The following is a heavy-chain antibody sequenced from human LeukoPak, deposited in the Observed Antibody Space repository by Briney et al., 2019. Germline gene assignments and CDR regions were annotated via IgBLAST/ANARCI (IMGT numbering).Heavy chain of an antibody. Sequence: PGGSLRLSCTASGFTFSTYSLNWVRQAPGKGLEWVSFISSTSSHMYYADSVKGRLTISRDNAKNSLYLQMSSLRAEDTAVYYCARGERGSSYGALDHWGQGALVTVSS. V-gene: IGHV3-21*01. D-gene: IGHD5-18*01. CDR1: GFTFSTYS. CDR3: ARGERGSSYGALDH. J-gene: IGHJ4*02. CDR2: ISSTSSHM.